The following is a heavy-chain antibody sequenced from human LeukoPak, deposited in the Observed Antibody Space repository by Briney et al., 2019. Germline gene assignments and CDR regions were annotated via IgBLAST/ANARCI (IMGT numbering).Heavy chain of an antibody. J-gene: IGHJ4*02. CDR2: IDTEGSDT. Sequence: PGGSRRLSCAASGFTFSSNWMHWVRQGPGKGLVWVSRIDTEGSDTSYADSVKGRFTISRDNAKNTLYLQMNSLRVEDTAVYYCARDRYPAAREFDYWGQGTLVTVSS. CDR1: GFTFSSNW. V-gene: IGHV3-74*01. CDR3: ARDRYPAAREFDY. D-gene: IGHD2-2*01.